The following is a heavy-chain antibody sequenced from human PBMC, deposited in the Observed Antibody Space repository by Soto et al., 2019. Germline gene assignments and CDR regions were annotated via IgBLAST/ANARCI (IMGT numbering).Heavy chain of an antibody. CDR2: IYYSGST. Sequence: PSETLSLTCTVSGGSISSGGYYWSWIRQHPGKGLEWIGYIYYSGSTYYNPSLKSRVTISVDTSKNQFSLKLSSVTAADTAVYYCARDLGPYSNYNYYYYYGMDVWGQGTTVTVSS. D-gene: IGHD4-4*01. CDR1: GGSISSGGYY. V-gene: IGHV4-31*03. J-gene: IGHJ6*02. CDR3: ARDLGPYSNYNYYYYYGMDV.